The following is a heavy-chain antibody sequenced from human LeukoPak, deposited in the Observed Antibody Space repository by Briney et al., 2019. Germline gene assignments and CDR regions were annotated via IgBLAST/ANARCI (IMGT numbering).Heavy chain of an antibody. CDR1: GFTFSSYG. D-gene: IGHD2-2*01. CDR2: IWYDGSNK. J-gene: IGHJ4*02. Sequence: PGGSLRLSCAASGFTFSSYGMHWVRQAPGKGLEWVADIWYDGSNKYYADSVKGRFTISRDNSKNTFYLQMNSLRAEDTAVYDCARDVLGYCSSTSCYPFDYRGQGALVGVSS. V-gene: IGHV3-33*01. CDR3: ARDVLGYCSSTSCYPFDY.